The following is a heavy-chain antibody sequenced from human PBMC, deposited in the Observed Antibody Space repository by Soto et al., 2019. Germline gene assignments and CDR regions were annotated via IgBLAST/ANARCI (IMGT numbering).Heavy chain of an antibody. CDR3: AREGRGKKAGYNGLVSLGY. V-gene: IGHV1-69*06. J-gene: IGHJ4*02. D-gene: IGHD2-2*02. CDR1: GSRFSNYV. CDR2: IIPIFNST. Sequence: QVQLVQSGAEVKTPGSSLKVSCKVSGSRFSNYVISWVRQAPGHGLEWLGRIIPIFNSTKYAQSFQGRVTITADKSTSTVSLELSSLRSDDTAVYYCAREGRGKKAGYNGLVSLGYWGQGTLVTVSS.